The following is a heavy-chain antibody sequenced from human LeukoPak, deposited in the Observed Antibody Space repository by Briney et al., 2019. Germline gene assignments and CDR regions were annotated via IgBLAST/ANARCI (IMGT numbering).Heavy chain of an antibody. Sequence: SETLSLTCAVYGGSFSGYYWSWIRQPPGKGLEWIGEINHSGSTNYNPSLKSRVTISVDTSKNQFSLKLSSVTAADTAVYYCARGRVNYYYYYMDVWGKGTTVTVPS. CDR3: ARGRVNYYYYYMDV. CDR1: GGSFSGYY. D-gene: IGHD2-21*01. J-gene: IGHJ6*03. CDR2: INHSGST. V-gene: IGHV4-34*01.